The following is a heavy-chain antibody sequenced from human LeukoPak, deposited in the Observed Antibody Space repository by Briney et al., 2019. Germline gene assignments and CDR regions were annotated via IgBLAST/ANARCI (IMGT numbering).Heavy chain of an antibody. CDR1: GGSISSYS. D-gene: IGHD3-22*01. V-gene: IGHV4-59*01. CDR3: ARRRNYYDSSGIFDY. CDR2: IYYSGST. J-gene: IGHJ4*02. Sequence: SETLSLTCTVSGGSISSYSWSWIRQPPGKGLEWIGYIYYSGSTNYNPSLKSRVTISVDTSKNQFSLKQSSVTAADTAVYYCARRRNYYDSSGIFDYWGQGTLVTVSS.